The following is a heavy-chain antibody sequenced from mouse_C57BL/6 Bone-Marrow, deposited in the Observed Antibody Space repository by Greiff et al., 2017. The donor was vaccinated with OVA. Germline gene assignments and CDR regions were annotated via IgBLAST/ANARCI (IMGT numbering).Heavy chain of an antibody. Sequence: VQLQESGAELVRPGTSVKLSCKASGYTFTNYWMHWVKQRPGPGLEWIGVIAPSDSYINYNQKFKGRATLTVDTSSSTAYMHLSSLTSEDSAVYYCAHYGSRLYLHYWGQGTSLTVSS. D-gene: IGHD1-1*01. V-gene: IGHV1-59*01. CDR3: AHYGSRLYLHY. CDR1: GYTFTNYW. CDR2: IAPSDSYI. J-gene: IGHJ2*02.